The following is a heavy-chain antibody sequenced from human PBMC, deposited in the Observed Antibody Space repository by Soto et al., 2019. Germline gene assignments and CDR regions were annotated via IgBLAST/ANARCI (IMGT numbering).Heavy chain of an antibody. Sequence: QVQLQESGPGLVKPSETLSLTCTVSGDSVSSSYYYWGWIRQPPGKGLEWIGSIFYSGSTYYNPSLKSRVTISVDTSKNQFSLKLSSVTAADTAVYYYARRGSSRQIYHYGMDVWGPGTTVTVSS. D-gene: IGHD6-13*01. CDR3: ARRGSSRQIYHYGMDV. CDR2: IFYSGST. V-gene: IGHV4-39*01. CDR1: GDSVSSSYYY. J-gene: IGHJ6*02.